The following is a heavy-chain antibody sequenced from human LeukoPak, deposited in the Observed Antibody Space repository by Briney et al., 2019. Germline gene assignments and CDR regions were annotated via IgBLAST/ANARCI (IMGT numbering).Heavy chain of an antibody. Sequence: SETLSLTCTVSGGSISSYYVSWIRQPPGKGLEWIGYISYTGSTYYNPSLKSRVTISVDTSKNQFSLKLSSVTAADTAVYYCARSKSSSGWYYRFDPWGQGTLVTVSS. J-gene: IGHJ5*02. CDR3: ARSKSSSGWYYRFDP. CDR2: ISYTGST. CDR1: GGSISSYY. V-gene: IGHV4-59*08. D-gene: IGHD6-19*01.